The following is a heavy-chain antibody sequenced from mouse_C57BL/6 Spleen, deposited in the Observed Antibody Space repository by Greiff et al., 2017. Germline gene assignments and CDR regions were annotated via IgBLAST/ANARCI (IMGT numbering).Heavy chain of an antibody. V-gene: IGHV1-50*01. CDR3: AAYYGNRFAY. Sequence: QVQLQQPGAELVKPGASVKLSCKASGYTFTSYWMQWVKQRPGQGLEWIGEIDPSDSYTNYNQKFKGKATLTVDTSSRTAYMQLSSLTSEDSAVYYCAAYYGNRFAYWGQGTLVTVSA. D-gene: IGHD2-10*01. CDR1: GYTFTSYW. CDR2: IDPSDSYT. J-gene: IGHJ3*01.